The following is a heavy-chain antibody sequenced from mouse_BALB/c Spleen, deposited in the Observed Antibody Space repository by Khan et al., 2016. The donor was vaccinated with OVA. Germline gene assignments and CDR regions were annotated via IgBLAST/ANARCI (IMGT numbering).Heavy chain of an antibody. CDR3: AREASSWDFSFPY. CDR1: GYTFTNYV. Sequence: EVQLQQSGPELVEPGASVKMSCKASGYTFTNYVMHWVKQKPGQGLEWIGYINPYNAGTRYNEKFKDKATLTSDISSTTAYMEVSSLTSEDSAVDYCAREASSWDFSFPYWGQGTLVTVSA. J-gene: IGHJ3*01. V-gene: IGHV1S136*01. D-gene: IGHD4-1*01. CDR2: INPYNAGT.